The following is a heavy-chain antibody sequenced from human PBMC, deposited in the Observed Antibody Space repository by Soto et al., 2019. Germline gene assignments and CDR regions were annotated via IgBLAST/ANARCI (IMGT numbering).Heavy chain of an antibody. CDR2: IYSSENT. J-gene: IGHJ6*02. Sequence: SETLSLTCSVSYGSVSSNSYSWGWIRQSPGKGLEWIGTIYSSENTYYNPSLKSRVTISVDTSKNQFSLKLSSVTAADTAVYYCARGFSGYETINATLIYYYYGMDVWGQGTTVTVSS. CDR1: YGSVSSNSYS. V-gene: IGHV4-39*07. D-gene: IGHD5-12*01. CDR3: ARGFSGYETINATLIYYYYGMDV.